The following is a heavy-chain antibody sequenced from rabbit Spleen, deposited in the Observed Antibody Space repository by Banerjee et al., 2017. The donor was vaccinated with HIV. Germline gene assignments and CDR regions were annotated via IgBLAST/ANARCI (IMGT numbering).Heavy chain of an antibody. D-gene: IGHD6-1*01. CDR1: GFSLSSSYW. CDR2: IYGGSSGST. V-gene: IGHV1S45*01. CDR3: ARGYSYVDAGDVYAGYYGMDL. Sequence: QEQLEESGGGLVKPGASLTLTCTASGFSLSSSYWMCWVRQAPGKGLEWIACIYGGSSGSTWYASWAKGRFTISKTSSTTVTLQMTSLTAADTATYFCARGYSYVDAGDVYAGYYGMDLWGPGTLVTVS. J-gene: IGHJ6*01.